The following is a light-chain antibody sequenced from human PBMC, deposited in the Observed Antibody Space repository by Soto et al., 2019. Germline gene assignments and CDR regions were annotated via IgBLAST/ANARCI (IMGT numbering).Light chain of an antibody. V-gene: IGKV1-33*01. CDR1: QDISNN. CDR3: QQYHSYSWT. Sequence: DIQMTQSPSSLSASVGDRVTITCQASQDISNNLNWYQQKPGKAPKLLIYDASNLETGVPSRFSGSGSGAEFTLTISSLQPDDFATYYCQQYHSYSWTFGQGTKVEIK. CDR2: DAS. J-gene: IGKJ1*01.